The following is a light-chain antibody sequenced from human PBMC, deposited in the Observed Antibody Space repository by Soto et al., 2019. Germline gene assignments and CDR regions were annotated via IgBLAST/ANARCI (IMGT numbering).Light chain of an antibody. Sequence: EVVLTQSPATLSVHRGERATLACRASQSVSSSYLAWYQQKPGHAPRLLIYGASSRATGIPDRSGGSGSGAFSLLTISILEPEDVAVYYWQYNDRPRITFGQGTRLEIK. CDR2: GAS. CDR3: QYNDRPRIT. V-gene: IGKV3-20*01. CDR1: QSVSSSY. J-gene: IGKJ5*01.